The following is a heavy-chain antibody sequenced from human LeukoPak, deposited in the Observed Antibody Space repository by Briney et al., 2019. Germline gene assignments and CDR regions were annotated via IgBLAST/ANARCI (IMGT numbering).Heavy chain of an antibody. CDR3: ARSLRRYYYDSSGYYGNFDY. V-gene: IGHV3-48*03. CDR1: GFTFSSYE. Sequence: GSLRLSCAASGFTFSSYEMNWVRQAPGKGLEGVSYISGSGYTIYYADSVKGRFTISRDNAKNSLYVQMNSLRAEDTAVYYCARSLRRYYYDSSGYYGNFDYWGQGTLVTVSS. J-gene: IGHJ4*02. CDR2: ISGSGYTI. D-gene: IGHD3-22*01.